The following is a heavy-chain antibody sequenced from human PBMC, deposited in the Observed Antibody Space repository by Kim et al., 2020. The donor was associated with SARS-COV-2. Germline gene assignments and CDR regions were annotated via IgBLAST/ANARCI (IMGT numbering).Heavy chain of an antibody. CDR3: AKIGPGGVVVGATCDY. CDR2: ISGSGGST. CDR1: GFTFSSYA. V-gene: IGHV3-23*01. Sequence: GGSLRLSCAASGFTFSSYAMSWVRQAPGKGLEWVSAISGSGGSTYYADSVKGRFTISRDNSKNTLYLQMNSLRAEDTAVYYCAKIGPGGVVVGATCDYWGQGTLVTVSS. J-gene: IGHJ4*02. D-gene: IGHD1-26*01.